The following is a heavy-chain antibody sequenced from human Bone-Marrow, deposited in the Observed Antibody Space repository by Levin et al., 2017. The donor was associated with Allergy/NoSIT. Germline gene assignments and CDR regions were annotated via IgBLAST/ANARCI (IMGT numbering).Heavy chain of an antibody. CDR1: GYSFTTYA. V-gene: IGHV7-4-1*02. J-gene: IGHJ5*01. CDR2: INTYTETP. D-gene: IGHD1-20*01. CDR3: ARHNSEIDASDS. Sequence: VASVKVSCKASGYSFTTYALNWVRQAPGQGLEWMGWINTYTETPTFAQGFTGRFVFSLDTSVSTAYLQISNLRAEDTAIYYCARHNSEIDASDSWGQGSLITVSS.